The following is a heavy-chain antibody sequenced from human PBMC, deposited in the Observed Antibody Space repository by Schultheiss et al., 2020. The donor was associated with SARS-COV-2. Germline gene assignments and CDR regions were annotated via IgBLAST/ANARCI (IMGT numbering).Heavy chain of an antibody. J-gene: IGHJ4*02. CDR3: ARVPVGARDFDY. CDR1: GFTFSSYG. Sequence: GGSLRLSCAASGFTFSSYGMHWVRQAPGKGLEWVAVIWYDGSNKYYADSVKGRFTISRDNSKNTLYLQMNSLRAEDTAVYYCARVPVGARDFDYWGQGTLVTVSS. V-gene: IGHV3-33*01. CDR2: IWYDGSNK. D-gene: IGHD1-26*01.